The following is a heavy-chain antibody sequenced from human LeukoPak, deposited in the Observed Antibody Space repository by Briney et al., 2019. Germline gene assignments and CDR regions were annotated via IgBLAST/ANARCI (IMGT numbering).Heavy chain of an antibody. CDR1: GFTFSSYA. V-gene: IGHV3-23*01. D-gene: IGHD3-22*01. CDR2: ISGSGDST. CDR3: ATPLVSDYYDSSGYWGY. Sequence: PGGSLRLSCAAAGFTFSSYAMSWVRQAPGKGLEWVSAISGSGDSTYYSDSVKGRFTISRDNSKNTLYVPMNSLRAEDTAVYYCATPLVSDYYDSSGYWGYWGQGTLVTVSS. J-gene: IGHJ4*02.